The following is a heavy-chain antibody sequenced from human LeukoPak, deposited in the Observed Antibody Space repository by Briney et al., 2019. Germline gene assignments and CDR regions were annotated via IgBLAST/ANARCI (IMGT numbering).Heavy chain of an antibody. CDR3: ARSSASGTYYDFWSGYHGFDY. D-gene: IGHD3-3*01. Sequence: SVKVSCKASGGTFSSYAISWVRQAPGQGLEWMGGIIPIFGTANYAQKFQGRVTITADESTSTAYMELSSLRSEDTAVYYCARSSASGTYYDFWSGYHGFDYWAREPWSPSPQ. J-gene: IGHJ4*02. CDR1: GGTFSSYA. V-gene: IGHV1-69*13. CDR2: IIPIFGTA.